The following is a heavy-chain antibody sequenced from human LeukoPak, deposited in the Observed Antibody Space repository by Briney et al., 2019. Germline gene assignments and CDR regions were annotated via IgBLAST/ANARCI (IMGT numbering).Heavy chain of an antibody. V-gene: IGHV4-34*01. D-gene: IGHD2-2*01. Sequence: SETLSLTCVVYAGSLSGYYWSWIRQPPGKGLEWIGEINHSGSTNYNPCLRSRVTISVDTSKNQFSRRWGAGAAADPAVYYCARYRASLDYWGQGTLVPVSS. CDR1: AGSLSGYY. CDR2: INHSGST. CDR3: ARYRASLDY. J-gene: IGHJ4*02.